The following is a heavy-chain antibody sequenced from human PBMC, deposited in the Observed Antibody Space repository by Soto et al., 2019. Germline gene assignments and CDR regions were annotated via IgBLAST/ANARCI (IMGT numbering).Heavy chain of an antibody. J-gene: IGHJ4*02. D-gene: IGHD3-22*01. CDR1: GGSISSGTYY. Sequence: QVQLQESGPGLVKPSQTLSLTCTVSGGSISSGTYYWSWIRQPPGKGLEWIGYVYYNGSTYYNPSLKSRVTISLDTSRNQFSLKLSSVTAAYTAVYYCARERGSSGPLYYFDYWGQGTLVTVSS. CDR2: VYYNGST. CDR3: ARERGSSGPLYYFDY. V-gene: IGHV4-30-4*01.